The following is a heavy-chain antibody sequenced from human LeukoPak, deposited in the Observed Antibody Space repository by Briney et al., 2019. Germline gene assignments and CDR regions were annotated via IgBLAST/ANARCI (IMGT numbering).Heavy chain of an antibody. D-gene: IGHD1-26*01. V-gene: IGHV3-30*02. CDR3: AKDLVGATTH. CDR1: GFTFSSYG. Sequence: PGGSLRLSXAASGFTFSSYGMHWVRQAPGKGLEWVAFIRYDGSNKYYADSVKGRFTISRDSSKNTLYLQMNSLRAEDTAVYYCAKDLVGATTHWGQGTLVTVSS. J-gene: IGHJ4*02. CDR2: IRYDGSNK.